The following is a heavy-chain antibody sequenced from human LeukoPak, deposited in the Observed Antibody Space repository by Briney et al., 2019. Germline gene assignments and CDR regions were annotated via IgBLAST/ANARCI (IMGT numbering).Heavy chain of an antibody. D-gene: IGHD2-15*01. CDR1: GFTFCDYA. CDR3: TRDCSGGSCYLEGFDY. Sequence: GGSLRLSCTASGFTFCDYAMSWVRQAPGKGLEGVGFIRSKAYGGTTEYAASVKGRFTISRDDSKSIAYLQMNSLKTEDTAVYYCTRDCSGGSCYLEGFDYWGQGTLVTVSS. J-gene: IGHJ4*02. V-gene: IGHV3-49*04. CDR2: IRSKAYGGTT.